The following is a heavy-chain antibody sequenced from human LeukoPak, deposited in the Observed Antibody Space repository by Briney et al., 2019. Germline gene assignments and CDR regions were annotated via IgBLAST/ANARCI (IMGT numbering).Heavy chain of an antibody. CDR1: GGTFSSYA. CDR2: IIPMFGTA. Sequence: ASVKVSCKASGGTFSSYAISWVRQAPGQGREWMGGIIPMFGTANYAQKFQGRVTITTDESTSTAYMELSRLRSEDAAVYYCARESMVRGVIINYYYYYMDVWGKGTTVTVSS. D-gene: IGHD3-10*01. J-gene: IGHJ6*03. CDR3: ARESMVRGVIINYYYYYMDV. V-gene: IGHV1-69*05.